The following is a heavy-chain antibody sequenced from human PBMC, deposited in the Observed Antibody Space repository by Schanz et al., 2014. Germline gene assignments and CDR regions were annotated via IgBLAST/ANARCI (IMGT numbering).Heavy chain of an antibody. D-gene: IGHD3-9*01. J-gene: IGHJ5*02. CDR3: AKAEYDILTDSYSRLDP. V-gene: IGHV1-18*01. CDR2: ISVYTGNT. Sequence: QVQLVQSGAEAKKPGASVRVSCKASGYTFTTYAMSWVRQAPGQGLEWVGWISVYTGNTKYGQKVQGRVTMTADTSTNTAYMELRSLRSHDTAVYYCAKAEYDILTDSYSRLDPWGQGTLVTVSS. CDR1: GYTFTTYA.